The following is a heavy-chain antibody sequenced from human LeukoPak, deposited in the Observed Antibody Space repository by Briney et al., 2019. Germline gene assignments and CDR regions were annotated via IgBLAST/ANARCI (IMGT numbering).Heavy chain of an antibody. V-gene: IGHV3-53*01. CDR3: AGRRSSGWYAY. CDR1: GFTVSSNY. D-gene: IGHD6-19*01. CDR2: IYDSGTT. J-gene: IGHJ4*02. Sequence: TGGSLRLSCATSGFTVSSNYMSWVRQAPGKGLEWVSVIYDSGTTYYADSVKGRFLIFRDTSKNTVDLQMNSLRVEDTAAYYCAGRRSSGWYAYWGQGTLVTVSS.